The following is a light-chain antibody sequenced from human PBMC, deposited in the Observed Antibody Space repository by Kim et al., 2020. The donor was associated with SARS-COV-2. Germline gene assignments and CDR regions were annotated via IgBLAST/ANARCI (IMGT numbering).Light chain of an antibody. CDR3: QQTHIFPLT. CDR2: EAS. CDR1: QDISSW. V-gene: IGKV1D-12*01. Sequence: DIQMTQSPSSVSASVGDRVTITCRASQDISSWLAWYQQKPGKAPKVLIYEASNLQSGVPSRFSGSGSGTDFTLTINSLQPEDFATYYCQQTHIFPLTFGGGPRWIS. J-gene: IGKJ4*01.